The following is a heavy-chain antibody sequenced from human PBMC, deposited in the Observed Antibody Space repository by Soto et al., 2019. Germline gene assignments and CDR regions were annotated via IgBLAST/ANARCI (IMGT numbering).Heavy chain of an antibody. CDR1: GYTFTSYG. D-gene: IGHD1-7*01. Sequence: QVQLVQSGAEVKKPGASVKVSCKASGYTFTSYGISWVRQAPGQGLEWMGWISAYNGNTKYAQKLQGRVTMTTDTSTSTAYMELRSLRSDDTAVYYCARCRFGYNWNSGPDYWGQGTLVTVSS. CDR3: ARCRFGYNWNSGPDY. J-gene: IGHJ4*02. CDR2: ISAYNGNT. V-gene: IGHV1-18*01.